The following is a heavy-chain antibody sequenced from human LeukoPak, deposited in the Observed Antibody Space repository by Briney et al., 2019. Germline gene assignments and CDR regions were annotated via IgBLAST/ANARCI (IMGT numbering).Heavy chain of an antibody. CDR3: ARTTEARMFDP. V-gene: IGHV4-39*01. D-gene: IGHD1-14*01. J-gene: IGHJ5*02. Sequence: TSETLSLTCTVSGGSISNGNYHWAWIRQPPGTGLEWIGSIYYSGSTYYNPSLKSRVTISIDTSKNQFSLGLNSVIAADTAVYYCARTTEARMFDPWGQGTLVTVSS. CDR2: IYYSGST. CDR1: GGSISNGNYH.